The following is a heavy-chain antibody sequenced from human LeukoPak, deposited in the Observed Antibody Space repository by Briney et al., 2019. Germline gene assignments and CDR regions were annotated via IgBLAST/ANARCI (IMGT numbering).Heavy chain of an antibody. CDR3: ARDRDTGPGWFDP. D-gene: IGHD1-14*01. Sequence: SVKVSRKASGGPFSSYAISWVRQAPGQGLEWMGGIIPIFGTANYAQKFQGRVTITADESTSTAYMELSSLRSEDTAVYYCARDRDTGPGWFDPWGQGTLVTVSS. J-gene: IGHJ5*02. CDR1: GGPFSSYA. CDR2: IIPIFGTA. V-gene: IGHV1-69*13.